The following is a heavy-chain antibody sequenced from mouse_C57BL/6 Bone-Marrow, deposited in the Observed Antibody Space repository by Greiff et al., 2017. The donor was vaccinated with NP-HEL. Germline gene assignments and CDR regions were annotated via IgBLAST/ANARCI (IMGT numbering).Heavy chain of an antibody. Sequence: EVMLVESGGGLVQPGGSLKLSCAASCFTVSSSFPAWFRTAPPPCPDWVAFISNLAYSIYYADTVTGRFTISRENAKNTLYLEMSSLRSEDTAMYYCARTDGNYPPMDYWGQGTSVTVSS. J-gene: IGHJ4*01. CDR3: ARTDGNYPPMDY. CDR1: CFTVSSSF. CDR2: ISNLAYSI. V-gene: IGHV5-15*04. D-gene: IGHD2-1*01.